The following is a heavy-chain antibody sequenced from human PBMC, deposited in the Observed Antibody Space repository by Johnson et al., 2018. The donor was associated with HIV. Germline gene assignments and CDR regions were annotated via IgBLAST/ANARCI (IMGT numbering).Heavy chain of an antibody. CDR1: GFTFITYG. J-gene: IGHJ3*02. D-gene: IGHD5-18*01. CDR2: LSYDGSNK. CDR3: ASSEGARYSYGYPDSQGDAFDI. V-gene: IGHV3-30*03. Sequence: SGGGVVQPGRSLRLSCAASGFTFITYGMHWVRQAPGKGLEWVALLSYDGSNKYYADSVKGRFTIPRDHSKNTLYLQMNSLRAEDTAVYSCASSEGARYSYGYPDSQGDAFDIWGQGTMVTVSS.